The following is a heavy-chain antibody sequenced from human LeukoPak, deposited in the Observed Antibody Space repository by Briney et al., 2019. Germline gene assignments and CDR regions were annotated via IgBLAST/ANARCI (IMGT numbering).Heavy chain of an antibody. J-gene: IGHJ5*02. CDR1: GGSFSGYC. V-gene: IGHV4-34*01. CDR3: ARGPYGSGTLRSRNWFDP. Sequence: SETLSLTCAVYGGSFSGYCWSWIRQPPGKGLGWIGEINHSGSTNYNPSLKSRVTISVDTSKNQFSLKLSSVTAADTAVYYCARGPYGSGTLRSRNWFDPWGQGTLVTVSS. D-gene: IGHD3-10*01. CDR2: INHSGST.